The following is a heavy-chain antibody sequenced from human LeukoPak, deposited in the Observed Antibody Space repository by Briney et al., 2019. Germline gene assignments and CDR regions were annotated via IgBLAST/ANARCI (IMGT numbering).Heavy chain of an antibody. Sequence: SETLSLTCTASGGSISSYYWSWIRQPPGKGLEWIGYIYCSGSTNYNPSLKSRVTISVDTSKNQFYLKLSSVTAADTAVYYCARHPGIAAAGSWFDPWGQGTLVTVSS. CDR1: GGSISSYY. J-gene: IGHJ5*02. CDR3: ARHPGIAAAGSWFDP. V-gene: IGHV4-59*08. CDR2: IYCSGST. D-gene: IGHD6-13*01.